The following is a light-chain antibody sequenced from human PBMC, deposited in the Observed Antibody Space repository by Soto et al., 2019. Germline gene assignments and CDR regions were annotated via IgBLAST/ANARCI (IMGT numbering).Light chain of an antibody. CDR2: GAS. V-gene: IGKV3-15*01. CDR3: QQKGV. Sequence: EIVMTQSPATLSVSPGERATLSCRVSQSVSSNLAWYQQKPGQAPRLLIYGASTRATGIPARFSGSGSGTEFTLTISSLQSEDFAVYYCQQKGVFGPGTKVDIK. CDR1: QSVSSN. J-gene: IGKJ3*01.